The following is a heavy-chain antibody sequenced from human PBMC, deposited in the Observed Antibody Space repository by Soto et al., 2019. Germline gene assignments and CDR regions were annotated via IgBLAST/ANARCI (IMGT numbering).Heavy chain of an antibody. CDR2: IYYGGST. Sequence: PSETLSLTCTVSGGSISSYYWSWIRQPPGKGLEWIGYIYYGGSTNYNPSLKSRVTISVDTSKNQFSLKLSSVTAADTAVYYCARVEGSSSWFSTVHYGMGVWGQGTTVTVSS. CDR1: GGSISSYY. CDR3: ARVEGSSSWFSTVHYGMGV. J-gene: IGHJ6*02. V-gene: IGHV4-59*01. D-gene: IGHD6-13*01.